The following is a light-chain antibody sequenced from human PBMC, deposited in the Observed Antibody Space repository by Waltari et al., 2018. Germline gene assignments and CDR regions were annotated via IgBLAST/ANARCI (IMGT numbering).Light chain of an antibody. V-gene: IGLV2-14*03. CDR2: DVS. Sequence: QSALTQPASVSGSPGQSITISCTGTSSDIGSYNYVSWYQQHPGKAPILMIYDVSNQPSGVSSRFSGSKSGNTASLTISGLQTEDEADYYCNSYTSSNTLVVGGGTKLTVL. J-gene: IGLJ2*01. CDR1: SSDIGSYNY. CDR3: NSYTSSNTLV.